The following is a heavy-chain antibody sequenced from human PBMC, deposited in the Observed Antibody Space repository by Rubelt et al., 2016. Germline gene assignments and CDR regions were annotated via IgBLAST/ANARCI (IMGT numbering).Heavy chain of an antibody. D-gene: IGHD6-13*01. CDR1: GGSFSGYY. CDR3: ARGGKQQLGPYYYVMDV. V-gene: IGHV4-34*01. Sequence: QVQLQQWGAGLLKPSETLSLTCAVYGGSFSGYYWNWIRQPPGKGLEWIGEIDHSGSTNYNPSLKSRVTISVDTSKNQFSLKLGSVTAADTAVYYCARGGKQQLGPYYYVMDVWGQGTTVTVSS. J-gene: IGHJ6*02. CDR2: IDHSGST.